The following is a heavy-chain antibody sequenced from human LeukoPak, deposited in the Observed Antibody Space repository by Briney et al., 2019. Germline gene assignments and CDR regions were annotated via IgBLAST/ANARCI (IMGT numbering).Heavy chain of an antibody. CDR3: AKDQSWAAAGSFDY. J-gene: IGHJ4*02. CDR1: GLTVSSNY. Sequence: GGSLRLSCAASGLTVSSNYMSWVRQAPGKGLEWVSVIYSGGNTYYADSVKGRFTISRDNSKNTLYLQMNSLRAEDTAVYYCAKDQSWAAAGSFDYWGQGTLVTVSS. CDR2: IYSGGNT. D-gene: IGHD6-13*01. V-gene: IGHV3-66*02.